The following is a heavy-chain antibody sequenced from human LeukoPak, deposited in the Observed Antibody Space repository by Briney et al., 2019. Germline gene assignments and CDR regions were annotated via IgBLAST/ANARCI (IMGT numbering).Heavy chain of an antibody. V-gene: IGHV3-74*01. CDR1: GFTFGNYW. J-gene: IGHJ3*02. CDR2: INIDGGIT. D-gene: IGHD2-2*01. CDR3: TRVGYCATTSCRTAFDI. Sequence: GGSLRLSCAVSGFTFGNYWMHWVRQVAGKGLVWVSRINIDGGITNYADSVKGRFTVSRDNAKNTLYLQMNSLRAEDTAVYYCTRVGYCATTSCRTAFDIWGQGTVDTVSS.